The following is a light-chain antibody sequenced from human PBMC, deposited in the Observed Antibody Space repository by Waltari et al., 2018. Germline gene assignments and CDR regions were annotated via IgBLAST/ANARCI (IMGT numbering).Light chain of an antibody. CDR2: DTS. Sequence: AIQLTQSPSFLSASVGDRVTITCRTSQDTNSALAWYQQQAGKPPKLLIHDTSTLESGVPSRVSGGGTGAELTLTISSLQPEDVGTYYCQQFNEYPWTFGQGTKVEIK. V-gene: IGKV1D-13*01. J-gene: IGKJ1*01. CDR3: QQFNEYPWT. CDR1: QDTNSA.